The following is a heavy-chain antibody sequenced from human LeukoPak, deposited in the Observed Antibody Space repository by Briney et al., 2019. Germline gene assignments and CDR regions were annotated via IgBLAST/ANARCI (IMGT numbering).Heavy chain of an antibody. J-gene: IGHJ3*02. CDR1: GFTFDDYA. D-gene: IGHD5-18*01. Sequence: GRSLRLSCAASGFTFDDYAMHWVRQAPGKGLEWVSGISWNSGSIGYADSVKGRFTISRDNAKNSLYLQMNSLRAEDTALYCCAKDRTSYGYAFDIWGQGTMVTVSS. V-gene: IGHV3-9*01. CDR2: ISWNSGSI. CDR3: AKDRTSYGYAFDI.